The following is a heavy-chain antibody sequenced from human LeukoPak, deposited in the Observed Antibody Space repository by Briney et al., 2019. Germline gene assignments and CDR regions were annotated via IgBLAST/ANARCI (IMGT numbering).Heavy chain of an antibody. CDR2: ISSGSSTI. CDR3: ARVIAMVIVREFDY. D-gene: IGHD3-16*02. CDR1: GFTFSSYS. Sequence: GGSLRLSCAASGFTFSSYSMSWVRQAPGKGLEWVSYISSGSSTIYYADSVKGRFAISRDNSKNTLYLQMNSLRAEDTAVYYCARVIAMVIVREFDYWGQGTLVTVSS. V-gene: IGHV3-48*01. J-gene: IGHJ4*02.